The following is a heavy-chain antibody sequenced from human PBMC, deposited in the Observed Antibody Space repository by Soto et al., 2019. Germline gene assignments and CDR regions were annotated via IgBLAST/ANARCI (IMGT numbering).Heavy chain of an antibody. Sequence: QVQLVQSGAEVKKPGSSVKVSCKASEDTLSSYAISWVRQAPGQGLEWLGGIIPFSGTANYAQTFQGRVTITADKSTSTAYMELSSLRSEDAAVYYCVREGYYDSSGYYPGWFDPWGQGTLVTVAS. J-gene: IGHJ5*02. CDR1: EDTLSSYA. V-gene: IGHV1-69*06. CDR2: IIPFSGTA. CDR3: VREGYYDSSGYYPGWFDP. D-gene: IGHD3-22*01.